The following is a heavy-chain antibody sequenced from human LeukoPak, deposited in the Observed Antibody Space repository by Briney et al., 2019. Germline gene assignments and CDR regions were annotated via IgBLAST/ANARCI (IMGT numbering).Heavy chain of an antibody. V-gene: IGHV3-23*01. CDR2: ISGSGGST. CDR1: GFTFSNYA. Sequence: GGSLSLSCAASGFTFSNYAMNWVRQAPGEGLEWVSVISGSGGSTYHADSVKGRFTISRDNSKSTLYLQVNSLRAEDTAVYYCAKGRGTFWSGLVSDYWGQGTLVTVSS. J-gene: IGHJ4*02. CDR3: AKGRGTFWSGLVSDY. D-gene: IGHD3-3*01.